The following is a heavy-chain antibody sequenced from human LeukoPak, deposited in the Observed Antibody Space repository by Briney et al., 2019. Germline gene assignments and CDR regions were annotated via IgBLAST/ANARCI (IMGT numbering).Heavy chain of an antibody. CDR3: TTDPFMLDVYHFHY. CDR2: IKSKADGGTT. Sequence: GWSLRLSCAASGFTFSSAWMTWVRQAPGKGLEWVGHIKSKADGGTTDYAAPAKGRFTISRDDSKNTLSLQMNSLKYEDTAVYYCTTDPFMLDVYHFHYWGQGTLVTVSS. D-gene: IGHD5/OR15-5a*01. CDR1: GFTFSSAW. J-gene: IGHJ4*02. V-gene: IGHV3-15*01.